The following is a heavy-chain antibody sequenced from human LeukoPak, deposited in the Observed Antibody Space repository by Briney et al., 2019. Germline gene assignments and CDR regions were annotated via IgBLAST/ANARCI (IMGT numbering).Heavy chain of an antibody. J-gene: IGHJ4*02. CDR3: AKAAIAESSNWYGIDY. V-gene: IGHV3-23*01. CDR2: ISGSGGII. CDR1: GFTFSTYA. D-gene: IGHD6-13*01. Sequence: GGSLRLSCAASGFTFSTYAMSWVRQAPGKGLEWVSAISGSGGIIYYADSVKGRFTISRDNSKNMLFLQMNSLSADNTAVYYCAKAAIAESSNWYGIDYWGQGTLVTVSS.